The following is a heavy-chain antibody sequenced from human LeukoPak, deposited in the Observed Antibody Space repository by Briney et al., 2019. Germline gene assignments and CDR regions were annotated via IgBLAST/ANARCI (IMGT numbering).Heavy chain of an antibody. J-gene: IGHJ5*01. D-gene: IGHD3-16*01. CDR2: IYHSGST. V-gene: IGHV4-30-2*01. CDR3: ARGWGGFDS. CDR1: GGSISSGGYY. Sequence: PSETLSLTCTVSGGSISSGGYYWSCIRQPPGKGLEWIGYIYHSGSTYYNPSLKSRVTISVDRSKNQFSLKLSSVTAADTAIYFCARGWGGFDSWGQGTLVTVSS.